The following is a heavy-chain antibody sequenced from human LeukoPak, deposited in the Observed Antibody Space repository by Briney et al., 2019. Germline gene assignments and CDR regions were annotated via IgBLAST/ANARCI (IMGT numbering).Heavy chain of an antibody. CDR2: ISSSSSYI. Sequence: GGSLRLSCAASGFTFSSYAMSWVRQAPGKGLEGVSSISSSSSYIYYADSVKGRFTISRDNAKNSLYLQMNSLRAEDTAVYYCARGGIVAPDAFDIWGQGTMVTVSS. D-gene: IGHD5-12*01. V-gene: IGHV3-21*01. CDR1: GFTFSSYA. J-gene: IGHJ3*02. CDR3: ARGGIVAPDAFDI.